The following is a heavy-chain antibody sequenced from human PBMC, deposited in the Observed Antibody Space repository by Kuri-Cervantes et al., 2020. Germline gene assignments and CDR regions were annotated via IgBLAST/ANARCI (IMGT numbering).Heavy chain of an antibody. CDR3: ARFGYPYGLDV. J-gene: IGHJ6*02. Sequence: GSLRLSCTVSGGSVSSGSYYWSWIRQPPGKGLEWIGYIYYSGSTYYNPSLKSRVTISVDTSKNQLSLKLSSVTAADTAVYYCARFGYPYGLDVWGQGTTVTVSS. D-gene: IGHD5-12*01. CDR2: IYYSGST. CDR1: GGSVSSGSYY. V-gene: IGHV4-61*01.